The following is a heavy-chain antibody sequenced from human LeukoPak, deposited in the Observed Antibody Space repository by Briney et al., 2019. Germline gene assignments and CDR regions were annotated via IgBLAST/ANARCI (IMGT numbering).Heavy chain of an antibody. CDR2: INASGGST. Sequence: ASVKVSCTASGYTFTSYYMHWVRQAPGQGLEWMGIINASGGSTTNAQKFQGRVTMTRDRSTNTVYMELSSLTSEDTAVYYCARAGYYGSGSYHYFDYWGQGTLVTVSS. CDR3: ARAGYYGSGSYHYFDY. CDR1: GYTFTSYY. D-gene: IGHD3-10*01. J-gene: IGHJ4*02. V-gene: IGHV1-46*01.